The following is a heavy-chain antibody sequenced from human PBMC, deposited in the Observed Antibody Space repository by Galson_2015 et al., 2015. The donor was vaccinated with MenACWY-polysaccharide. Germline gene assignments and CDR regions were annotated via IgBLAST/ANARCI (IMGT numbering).Heavy chain of an antibody. Sequence: CAASGFTFNSFAMHWVRQAPGKGLEWVALISYDASNKFYADSLKGRFAISRDNSKNTLYLQMNSLRAEDTAVYYCAKDSTDFWSVAGRFDHWGQGTLVTVSS. CDR2: ISYDASNK. D-gene: IGHD3-3*01. CDR1: GFTFNSFA. CDR3: AKDSTDFWSVAGRFDH. J-gene: IGHJ5*02. V-gene: IGHV3-30*09.